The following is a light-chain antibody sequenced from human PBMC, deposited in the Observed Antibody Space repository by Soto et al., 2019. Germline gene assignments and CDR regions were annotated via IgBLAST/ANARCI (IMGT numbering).Light chain of an antibody. CDR1: QSVSSY. J-gene: IGKJ1*01. V-gene: IGKV3-15*01. CDR2: GAS. CDR3: QQYNNWRPYRT. Sequence: EIVMTQSPATLSVSPGERATLSCRASQSVSSYLAWYQQKPGQAPRLLIYGASTRATGIPARFSGSGSGTEFTLTISSMHSEDFAIYFCQQYNNWRPYRTFGQGTKVEIK.